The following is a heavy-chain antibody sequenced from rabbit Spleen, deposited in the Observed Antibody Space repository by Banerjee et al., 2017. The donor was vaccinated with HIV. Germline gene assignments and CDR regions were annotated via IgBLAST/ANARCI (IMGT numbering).Heavy chain of an antibody. J-gene: IGHJ4*01. Sequence: QSLEESGGDLVKPGASLTLTCTASGFSFSSYQYMCWVRQAPGKGLEWIACIYGGSSGSPYYASWAKGRFTISKTSSTTVTLQMTSLTAADTAIYFCARTDYAGYGYPIYFKLWGPGTLVTVS. CDR3: ARTDYAGYGYPIYFKL. D-gene: IGHD6-1*01. V-gene: IGHV1S40*01. CDR2: IYGGSSGSP. CDR1: GFSFSSYQY.